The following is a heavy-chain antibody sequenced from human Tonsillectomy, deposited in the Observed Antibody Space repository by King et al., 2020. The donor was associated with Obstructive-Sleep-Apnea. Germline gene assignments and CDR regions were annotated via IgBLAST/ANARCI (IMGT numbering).Heavy chain of an antibody. CDR1: GGSISSHY. Sequence: QLQESGPGLVKPSETLSLTCNASGGSISSHYWSWIRQPPGKGLHWIGLIYYNRSINYNPSLKSRVSMSVDTSKNQLSLKLSSVTAADTAVYYCARLWIEFDSFDVWGQGTMVTVSS. CDR2: IYYNRSI. CDR3: ARLWIEFDSFDV. V-gene: IGHV4-59*11. D-gene: IGHD5-12*01. J-gene: IGHJ3*01.